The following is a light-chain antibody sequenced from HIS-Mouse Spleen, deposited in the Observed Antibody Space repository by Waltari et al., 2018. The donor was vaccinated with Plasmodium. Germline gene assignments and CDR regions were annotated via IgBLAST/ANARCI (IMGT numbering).Light chain of an antibody. CDR1: QSVSRSY. J-gene: IGKJ2*01. CDR2: GAS. CDR3: QQYGSSPYT. Sequence: EIVLTQSPGTLSLSPGERATLSCRASQSVSRSYLAWYQRKPGQAPRLLIYGASSRATGSPDRFSGSGSGTDFTLTISRLEPEDFAVYYCQQYGSSPYTFGQGTKLEIK. V-gene: IGKV3-20*01.